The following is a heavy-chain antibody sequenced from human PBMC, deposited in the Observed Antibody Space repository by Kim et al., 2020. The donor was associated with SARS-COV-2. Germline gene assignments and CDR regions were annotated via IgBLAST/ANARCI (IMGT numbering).Heavy chain of an antibody. D-gene: IGHD3-22*01. CDR3: ARSVYYYDSSGYYSTRVYYFDY. CDR2: IYPGDSDT. CDR1: GYSFTSYW. Sequence: GESLKISCKGSGYSFTSYWIGWVRQMPGKGLEWMGIIYPGDSDTRYSPSFQGQVTISADKSISTAYLQWSSLKASDTAMYYCARSVYYYDSSGYYSTRVYYFDYGGQGTLVTVSS. J-gene: IGHJ4*02. V-gene: IGHV5-51*01.